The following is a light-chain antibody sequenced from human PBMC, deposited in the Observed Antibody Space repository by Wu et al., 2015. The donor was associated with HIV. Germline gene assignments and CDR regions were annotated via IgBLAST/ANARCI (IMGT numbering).Light chain of an antibody. Sequence: ESVWTQSPGTLSLSPGERATLSCRASQSVSSTYVAWYQQKPGQAPRLLIYGASSRATGIPDRFSGSGSGTDFTLTISRLEPEDFAVYYCQQYGRTFGQGTKVEMK. CDR3: QQYGRT. J-gene: IGKJ1*01. CDR2: GAS. V-gene: IGKV3-20*01. CDR1: QSVSSTY.